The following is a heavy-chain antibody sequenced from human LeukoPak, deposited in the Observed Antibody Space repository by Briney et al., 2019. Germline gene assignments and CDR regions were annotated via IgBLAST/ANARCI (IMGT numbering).Heavy chain of an antibody. CDR1: GNIFTNRY. J-gene: IGHJ5*02. CDR3: ARDQSGEWELVSGWWFDP. V-gene: IGHV1-46*01. CDR2: INPSGTRT. Sequence: ASVKVSCKASGNIFTNRYMHWVRQAPGQGLDWMGIINPSGTRTSYAQKFQGRVIITRDMSTNSVYMELSSLRSEDTAVYYCARDQSGEWELVSGWWFDPWGQGTLVTVSS. D-gene: IGHD1-26*01.